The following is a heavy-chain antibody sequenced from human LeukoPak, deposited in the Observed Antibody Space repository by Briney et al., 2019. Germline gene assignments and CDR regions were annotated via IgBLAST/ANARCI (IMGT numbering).Heavy chain of an antibody. J-gene: IGHJ3*01. CDR1: GFTLSSYA. D-gene: IGHD4-17*01. V-gene: IGHV3-23*01. CDR3: AKVYRDNGDYFPFNV. CDR2: ISGSGGST. Sequence: QAGGSLRLSCAASGFTLSSYAMSWVRQAPGKGLEWVSAISGSGGSTYYADSVKGRFTISRANSRNTLYLQMNSLRAEDTAVYYCAKVYRDNGDYFPFNVWGQGSMVTVSS.